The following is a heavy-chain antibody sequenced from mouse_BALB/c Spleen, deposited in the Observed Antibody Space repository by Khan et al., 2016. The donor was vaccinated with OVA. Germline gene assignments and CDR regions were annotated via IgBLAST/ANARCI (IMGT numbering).Heavy chain of an antibody. CDR2: ISYSGST. V-gene: IGHV3-2*02. J-gene: IGHJ2*01. Sequence: EVKLLESGPGLVKPSQSLSLTCTVTAYSITSDYVWTWLRQFPGNKLEWMGYISYSGSTSSNPSLNSRISITRDTSKNQLFLQLISVTTEDTATSYCACTRFDYNYSCFDYWGQGTTLTVSS. CDR1: AYSITSDYV. CDR3: ACTRFDYNYSCFDY. D-gene: IGHD2-12*01.